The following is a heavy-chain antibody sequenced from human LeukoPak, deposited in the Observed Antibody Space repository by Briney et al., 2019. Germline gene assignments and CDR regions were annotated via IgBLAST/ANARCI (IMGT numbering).Heavy chain of an antibody. CDR3: AAGSIAVAGPPVY. CDR1: GFTFTSSA. V-gene: IGHV1-58*02. D-gene: IGHD6-19*01. CDR2: IVVGSGNT. Sequence: SVKVSCKASGFTFTSSAMQWVRQARRQRLEWIGWIVVGSGNTNYAQKFQERVTITRDMSTSTAYMELSSLRSEDTAVYYCAAGSIAVAGPPVYWGQGTLVTVSS. J-gene: IGHJ4*02.